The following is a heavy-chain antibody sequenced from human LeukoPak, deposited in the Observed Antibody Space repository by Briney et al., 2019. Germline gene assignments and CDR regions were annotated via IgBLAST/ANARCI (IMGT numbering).Heavy chain of an antibody. J-gene: IGHJ4*02. CDR2: INPNSGGT. V-gene: IGHV1-2*02. CDR1: GYTFTGYY. Sequence: ASVKLSCKASGYTFTGYYMHWVRQAPGQGLEWMGWINPNSGGTNYAQKFQGRVTMTRDTSISTAYMELSRLRSDDTAVYYCAVLWFGELLSPFDYWGQGTLVTVSS. D-gene: IGHD3-10*01. CDR3: AVLWFGELLSPFDY.